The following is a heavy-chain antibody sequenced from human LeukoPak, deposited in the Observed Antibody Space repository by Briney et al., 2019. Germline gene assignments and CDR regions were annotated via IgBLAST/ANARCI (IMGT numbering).Heavy chain of an antibody. CDR2: IKQDGSEK. CDR3: ARDRPDAFDI. CDR1: GFTFSNYW. J-gene: IGHJ3*02. Sequence: PGGSLRLSCAASGFTFSNYWMSWVRQAPGKGLEWVANIKQDGSEKYYVDSVKGRFTISRDNAKNSLYLQMNSLRAEDTGVYYCARDRPDAFDIWGQGTMVTVSS. V-gene: IGHV3-7*01.